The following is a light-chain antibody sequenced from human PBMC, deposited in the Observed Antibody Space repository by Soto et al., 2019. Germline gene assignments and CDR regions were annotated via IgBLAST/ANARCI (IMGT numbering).Light chain of an antibody. Sequence: IVMTQSPGTLSLSPGERATLSCRASESVTSSYLAWYQQKPGRAPRLRRYGASSRAPGIPDRFRDSGSGTVFTLTISRLEPEDFAVYVSQQYATSPALSFGGGTKVDIK. V-gene: IGKV3-20*01. J-gene: IGKJ4*01. CDR3: QQYATSPALS. CDR2: GAS. CDR1: ESVTSSY.